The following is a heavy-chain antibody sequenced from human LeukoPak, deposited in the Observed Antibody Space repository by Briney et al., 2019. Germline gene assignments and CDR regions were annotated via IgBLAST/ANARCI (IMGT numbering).Heavy chain of an antibody. Sequence: SETLSLTCAVSGYSISSGYYWGWIRRPPGKGLEWIGSIYHSGSTYYNPSLKSRVTISVDTSKDQLSLKLSSVTAADTAVYYCARRVEGATQKPDAFDIWGQGTMVTVSS. CDR3: ARRVEGATQKPDAFDI. V-gene: IGHV4-38-2*01. CDR2: IYHSGST. J-gene: IGHJ3*02. CDR1: GYSISSGYY. D-gene: IGHD1-26*01.